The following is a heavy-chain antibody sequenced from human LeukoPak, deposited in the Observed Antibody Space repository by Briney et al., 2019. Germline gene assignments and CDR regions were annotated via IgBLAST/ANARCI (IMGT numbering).Heavy chain of an antibody. CDR1: GFTFSNYA. J-gene: IGHJ5*02. D-gene: IGHD3-16*02. CDR2: ISGSGGSI. CDR3: TKGGIRYWFDP. Sequence: GGSLRPSCAASGFTFSNYAMSWVRQAPGKGLEWVTAISGSGGSIYYADSVKGRFTISRDNPKNTLYLQMNSLRAEDTAVYYCTKGGIRYWFDPWGQGTLVTVSS. V-gene: IGHV3-23*01.